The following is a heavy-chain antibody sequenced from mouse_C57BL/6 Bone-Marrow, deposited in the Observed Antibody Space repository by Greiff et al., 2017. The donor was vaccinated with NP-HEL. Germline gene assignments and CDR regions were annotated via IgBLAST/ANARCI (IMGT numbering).Heavy chain of an antibody. D-gene: IGHD1-1*01. CDR2: IDPEDGET. V-gene: IGHV14-2*01. CDR1: GFNIKDYY. CDR3: ASRHYYGSSYRWYFDV. J-gene: IGHJ1*03. Sequence: VQLQQSGAELVKPGASVKLSCTASGFNIKDYYMHWVKQRTEQGLEWIGRIDPEDGETKYAPKFPGKATITADTSSNTAYLQLSSLTSEDTAVYYCASRHYYGSSYRWYFDVWGTGTTVTVSS.